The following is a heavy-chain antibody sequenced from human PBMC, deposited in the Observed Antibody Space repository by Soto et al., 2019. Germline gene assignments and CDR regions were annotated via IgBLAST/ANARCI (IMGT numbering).Heavy chain of an antibody. D-gene: IGHD3-16*01. J-gene: IGHJ5*02. CDR1: GYSISSGYY. CDR2: IYHTGST. V-gene: IGHV4-38-2*01. CDR3: ARAAKRGGVTDNWFDP. Sequence: PSETLSLTCAVSGYSISSGYYWGWIRQPPGKGLEWIANIYHTGSTYYNPSLKSRVTISVDTPRNQFSLKLNSVTAADTAVYYCARAAKRGGVTDNWFDPWGRGTLVTVSS.